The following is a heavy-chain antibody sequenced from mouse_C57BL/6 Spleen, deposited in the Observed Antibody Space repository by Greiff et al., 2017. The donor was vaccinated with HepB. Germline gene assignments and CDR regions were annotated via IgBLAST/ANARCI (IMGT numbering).Heavy chain of an antibody. CDR1: GFNIKDYY. Sequence: VQLKQSGAELVRPGASVKLSCTASGFNIKDYYMHWVKQRPEQGLEWIGRIDPEDGDTEYAPKFQGKATMTADTSSNTAYLQLSSLTSEDTAVYYCTTKYYYGSSYWYFDVWGTGTTVTVSS. CDR2: IDPEDGDT. CDR3: TTKYYYGSSYWYFDV. D-gene: IGHD1-1*01. J-gene: IGHJ1*03. V-gene: IGHV14-1*01.